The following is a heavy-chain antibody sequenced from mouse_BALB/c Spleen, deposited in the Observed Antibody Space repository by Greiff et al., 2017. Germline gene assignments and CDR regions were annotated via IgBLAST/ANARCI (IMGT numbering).Heavy chain of an antibody. CDR3: ARSYGAYYYAMDY. Sequence: EVKLVESGGGLVKPGGSLKLSCAASGFTFSDYYMYWVRQTPEKRLEWVATISDGGSYTYYPDSVKGRFTISRDNAKNNLYLQMSSLKSEDTAMYYCARSYGAYYYAMDYWGQGTSVTVSS. D-gene: IGHD1-1*01. CDR1: GFTFSDYY. J-gene: IGHJ4*01. CDR2: ISDGGSYT. V-gene: IGHV5-4*02.